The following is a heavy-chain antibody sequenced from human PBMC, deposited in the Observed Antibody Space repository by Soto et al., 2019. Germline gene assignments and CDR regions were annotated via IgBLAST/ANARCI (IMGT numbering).Heavy chain of an antibody. J-gene: IGHJ3*01. CDR2: IYWNDDR. V-gene: IGHV2-5*01. CDR3: APRPRKGPDYTGSSGHYDGLGF. Sequence: QITLKESGPTLVKPTQTLTLTCSFSGFSLSTSGVGVGWIRQPPGKALEWLALIYWNDDRRYSPSLKSRLTSPKGTSKNPVGLKMNNMGPVGTATYYFAPRPRKGPDYTGSSGHYDGLGFWGQGTMVTRSS. CDR1: GFSLSTSGVG. D-gene: IGHD3-3*01.